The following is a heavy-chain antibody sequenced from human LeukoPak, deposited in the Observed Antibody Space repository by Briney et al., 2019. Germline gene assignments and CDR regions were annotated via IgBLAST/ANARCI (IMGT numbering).Heavy chain of an antibody. CDR2: ISSSGSTI. D-gene: IGHD1-26*01. CDR3: ARVRSEVGAYPY. Sequence: SGGSLRLSCAASGFTFSSYEMNWVRQAPGKGLEWVSYISSSGSTIYYADSVKGRFTISRDNAKNSLYLQMNSLRAEDTAVYYCARVRSEVGAYPYWGQGTLVTVSS. V-gene: IGHV3-48*03. J-gene: IGHJ4*02. CDR1: GFTFSSYE.